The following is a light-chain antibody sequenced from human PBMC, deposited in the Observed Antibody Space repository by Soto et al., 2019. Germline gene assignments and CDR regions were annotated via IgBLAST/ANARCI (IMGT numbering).Light chain of an antibody. CDR3: CSYSGTYTEVV. V-gene: IGLV2-11*01. CDR2: NVT. CDR1: SNNY. J-gene: IGLJ2*01. Sequence: QSALTQPRSVSGSPGQSVTISCTGISNNYVSWYQQHPGKDPKVIVSNVTLRHSGVSDRFSGSRSGNTASLAISGLRAEDEADYYCCSYSGTYTEVVFGGGTQLTVL.